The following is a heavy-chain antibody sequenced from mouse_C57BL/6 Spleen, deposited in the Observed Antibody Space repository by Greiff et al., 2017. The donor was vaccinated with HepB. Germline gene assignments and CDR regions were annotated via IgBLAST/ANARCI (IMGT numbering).Heavy chain of an antibody. CDR3: NYSSNGSFDY. V-gene: IGHV1-81*01. CDR1: GYTFTSYG. Sequence: VQLQQSGAELARPGASVKLSCKASGYTFTSYGISWVKQRTGQGLEWIGDIYPRSGNTYYNEKFKGKATLTADKSSSTAYMELRSLTSEDSAVDYCNYSSNGSFDYWGQGTTLTVSS. J-gene: IGHJ2*01. CDR2: IYPRSGNT. D-gene: IGHD1-1*01.